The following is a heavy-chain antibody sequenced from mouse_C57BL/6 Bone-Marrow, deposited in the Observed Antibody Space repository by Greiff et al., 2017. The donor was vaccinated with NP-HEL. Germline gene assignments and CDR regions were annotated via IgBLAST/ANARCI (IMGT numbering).Heavy chain of an antibody. Sequence: EVKVVESGGGLVKPGGSLKLSCAASGFTFSDYGMHWVRQAPEKGLEWVAYISSGSSTIYYADTVKGRFTISRDNAKNTLFLQMTSLRSEDTAMYYCARRHYYGSSPFAYWGQGTLVTVSA. CDR1: GFTFSDYG. J-gene: IGHJ3*01. CDR2: ISSGSSTI. V-gene: IGHV5-17*01. CDR3: ARRHYYGSSPFAY. D-gene: IGHD1-1*01.